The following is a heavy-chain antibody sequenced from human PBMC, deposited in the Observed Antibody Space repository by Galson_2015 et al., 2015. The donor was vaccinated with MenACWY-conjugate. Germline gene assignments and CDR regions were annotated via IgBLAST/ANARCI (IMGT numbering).Heavy chain of an antibody. CDR2: ITTTGETA. V-gene: IGHV3-23*01. D-gene: IGHD2-2*01. CDR3: ARDMPGGFMPDF. CDR1: GFTFSSHA. Sequence: SLRLSCATSGFTFSSHAMNWVRQAPGEGLKWVSSITTTGETAYYADSVKGRFTISRDTSKNTVYLQMNSLRADDTAIHYCARDMPGGFMPDFWGQGTLVTVSS. J-gene: IGHJ4*02.